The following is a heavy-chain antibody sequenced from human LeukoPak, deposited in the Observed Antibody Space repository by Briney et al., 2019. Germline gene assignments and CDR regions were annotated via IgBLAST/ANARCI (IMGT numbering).Heavy chain of an antibody. CDR3: AREEGGGNSDAFDI. CDR1: EFSVGSNY. CDR2: IYSGGST. V-gene: IGHV3-53*01. D-gene: IGHD4-23*01. J-gene: IGHJ3*02. Sequence: GGSLRLSCAASEFSVGSNYMTWVRQAPGKGLELVSLIYSGGSTYYADSVKGRFTISRDNSKNTLYLQMNSLRAEDTAVYYCAREEGGGNSDAFDIWGQGTMVTVSS.